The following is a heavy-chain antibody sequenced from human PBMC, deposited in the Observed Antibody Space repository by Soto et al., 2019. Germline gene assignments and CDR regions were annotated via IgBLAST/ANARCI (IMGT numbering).Heavy chain of an antibody. CDR1: GCSFSHYW. J-gene: IGHJ4*02. CDR3: ADSWLTTSY. CDR2: ISPDGRTT. Sequence: CGSLRLSCAASGCSFSHYWMHWVRQAPGKGLVWVSRISPDGRTTTYADSVKGRFTISRDNAKSTLYLQMNSLTVEDGAVYYCADSWLTTSYWGPGTLVTVFS. D-gene: IGHD3-10*01. V-gene: IGHV3-74*01.